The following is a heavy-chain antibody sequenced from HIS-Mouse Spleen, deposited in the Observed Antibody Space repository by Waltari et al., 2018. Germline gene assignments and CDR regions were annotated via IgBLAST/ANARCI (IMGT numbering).Heavy chain of an antibody. V-gene: IGHV4-39*07. J-gene: IGHJ2*01. D-gene: IGHD6-13*01. Sequence: QLQLQESGPGLVKPSETLSLTCTVSGGSISSSSYYWGWIRQPPGKGLEWIGSIYYSGRTYYNPSLKRRVPLSVDTSKNQFSLKLSYVTAADKALYYCAREIPYSSSWYDWYFDLWGRGTLVTVSS. CDR1: GGSISSSSYY. CDR3: AREIPYSSSWYDWYFDL. CDR2: IYYSGRT.